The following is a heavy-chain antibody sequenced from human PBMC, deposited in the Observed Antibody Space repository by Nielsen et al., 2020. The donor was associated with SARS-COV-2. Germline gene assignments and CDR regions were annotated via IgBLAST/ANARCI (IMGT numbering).Heavy chain of an antibody. CDR3: ARLLTNTGNYFRFDP. Sequence: SETLSFTCTVSDDSMSDSNYYWVWIRQPPGTGLEWIGEIYHSGNTNYNPSLKSRVTISVDKSKNQFSLRLISVTAADTAVYYCARLLTNTGNYFRFDPWGQGTLVTVSS. CDR1: DDSMSDSNYY. J-gene: IGHJ5*02. V-gene: IGHV4-39*07. D-gene: IGHD1-26*01. CDR2: IYHSGNT.